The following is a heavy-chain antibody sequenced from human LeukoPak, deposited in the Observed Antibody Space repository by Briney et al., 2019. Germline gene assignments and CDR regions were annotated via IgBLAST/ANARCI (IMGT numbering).Heavy chain of an antibody. J-gene: IGHJ3*02. CDR1: RFSLSSIGMS. CDR2: IDGDDDK. CDR3: ALVRYFAPLRDAFDI. Sequence: SGPALVKPTQTLTLTCTFSRFSLSSIGMSVSWIRQPPGKALEWLGRIDGDDDKSYSPSLKTRLTITKDTSKNQVVLTMTNMDPVDTATYYCALVRYFAPLRDAFDIWGQGTMVTVSS. V-gene: IGHV2-70*11. D-gene: IGHD3-9*01.